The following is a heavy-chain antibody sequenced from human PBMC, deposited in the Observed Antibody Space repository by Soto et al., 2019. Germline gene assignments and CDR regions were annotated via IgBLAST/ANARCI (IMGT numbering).Heavy chain of an antibody. CDR1: GYTFTSYG. CDR2: ISAYNGNT. D-gene: IGHD6-13*01. J-gene: IGHJ4*02. V-gene: IGHV1-18*04. CDR3: ARDRPPRSGIAAAAYLFDY. Sequence: QVQLVQSGAEVKKPGASVKVSCKASGYTFTSYGISWVRQAPGQGLEWMGWISAYNGNTNYAQKLQGRVTMTTDTSTSTAYMELRSMRSDDTAVYYCARDRPPRSGIAAAAYLFDYWGQGTLVTVSS.